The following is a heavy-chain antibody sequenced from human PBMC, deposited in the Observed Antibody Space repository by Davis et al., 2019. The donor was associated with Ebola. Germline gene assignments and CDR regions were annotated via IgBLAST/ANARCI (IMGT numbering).Heavy chain of an antibody. CDR3: VKGSITMTVVVYFDL. CDR1: GFTFRSYG. Sequence: GGSLRLSCTVSGFTFRSYGMHWVRQAPGKGLEWVADISFDDGKTKYYRDSVKGRFTVSRDNSKNTLYLQMSSLRIEDTAVYYCVKGSITMTVVVYFDLWGQGTLVTVSS. J-gene: IGHJ4*02. D-gene: IGHD3-22*01. V-gene: IGHV3-30*18. CDR2: ISFDDGKTK.